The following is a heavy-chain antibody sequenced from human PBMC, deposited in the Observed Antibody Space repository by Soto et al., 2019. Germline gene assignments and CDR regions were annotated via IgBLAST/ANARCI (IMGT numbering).Heavy chain of an antibody. CDR3: ARSGDGYNQIV. J-gene: IGHJ4*02. CDR2: INAGNGNT. D-gene: IGHD5-12*01. CDR1: GYTFTSYA. V-gene: IGHV1-3*01. Sequence: ASLKVSCNASGYTFTSYAMHWVLQAPGQRLEWMGWINAGNGNTKYSQKFRGRVTITGDTSASTAYMELSSLRSEDTAVYYCARSGDGYNQIVWGQGTLVTVSS.